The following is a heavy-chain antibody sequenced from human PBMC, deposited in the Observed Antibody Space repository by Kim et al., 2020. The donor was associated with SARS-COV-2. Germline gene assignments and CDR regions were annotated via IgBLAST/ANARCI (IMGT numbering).Heavy chain of an antibody. Sequence: GGSLRLSCAASGFTFSSYAMSWVRQAPGKGLEWVSAISGSGGSTYYADSVKGRFTISRDNSKNTLYLQMNSLRAEDTAVYYCAKDFEPDGYCSSTSCYVYFDYWGQGTLVTVSS. CDR3: AKDFEPDGYCSSTSCYVYFDY. V-gene: IGHV3-23*01. J-gene: IGHJ4*02. CDR1: GFTFSSYA. CDR2: ISGSGGST. D-gene: IGHD2-2*03.